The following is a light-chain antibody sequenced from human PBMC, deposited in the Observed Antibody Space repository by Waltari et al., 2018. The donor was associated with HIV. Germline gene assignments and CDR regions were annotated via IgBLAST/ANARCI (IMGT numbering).Light chain of an antibody. CDR2: WAS. CDR3: HQYFYLPRT. CDR1: HRILFSSNNKNY. J-gene: IGKJ4*01. V-gene: IGKV4-1*01. Sequence: DVVMTQSPDSLAFSLGGRRTIHCNTNHRILFSSNNKNYLAWYQQKPGQPPKVLIYWASTRQSGVPDRFSGSGSGTDFTLTINNLQAEDVAVYFCHQYFYLPRTFGGGTKVEIK.